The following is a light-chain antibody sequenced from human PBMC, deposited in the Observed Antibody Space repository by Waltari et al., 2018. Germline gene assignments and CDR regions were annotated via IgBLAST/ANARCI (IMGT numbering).Light chain of an antibody. CDR1: SLRSHY. Sequence: SSELTQDPAVSVALGQTVRLTCQGDSLRSHYASWYQRKPGPAPVLVIYGKNNRPSGIPDRFSGSSSGDTASLTITGAQAEDEADYYCNSRDSSGNLYVFGTGTKVTVL. CDR2: GKN. V-gene: IGLV3-19*01. J-gene: IGLJ1*01. CDR3: NSRDSSGNLYV.